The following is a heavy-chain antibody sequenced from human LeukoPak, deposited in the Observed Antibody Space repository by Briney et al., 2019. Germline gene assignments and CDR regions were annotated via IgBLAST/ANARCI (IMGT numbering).Heavy chain of an antibody. CDR2: INHSGST. Sequence: SETLSLTCAVYGGSFSGYYWSWIRQPPGKGLEWIGEINHSGSTNYNPSLKSRVTISVDTSKNQFSLKLSSVTAADTAVYYCARRVVVAATPSYFDYWGQGTLVTVSS. D-gene: IGHD2-15*01. V-gene: IGHV4-34*01. CDR1: GGSFSGYY. CDR3: ARRVVVAATPSYFDY. J-gene: IGHJ4*02.